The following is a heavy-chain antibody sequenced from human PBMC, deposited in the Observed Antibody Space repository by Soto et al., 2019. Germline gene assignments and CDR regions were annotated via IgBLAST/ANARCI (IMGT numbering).Heavy chain of an antibody. CDR1: GFTFSSYA. D-gene: IGHD3-3*01. J-gene: IGHJ6*02. CDR3: ANDRHCGVVIGLDF. CDR2: ISGSGGST. Sequence: HPGGSLRLSCAASGFTFSSYAMSWARQAPGKGLEWVSAISGSGGSTYYADSVKGRFTTSRDNSKNTLYLQMNSLRAEDTVVYYSANDRHCGVVIGLDFWGQGTTVTVSS. V-gene: IGHV3-23*01.